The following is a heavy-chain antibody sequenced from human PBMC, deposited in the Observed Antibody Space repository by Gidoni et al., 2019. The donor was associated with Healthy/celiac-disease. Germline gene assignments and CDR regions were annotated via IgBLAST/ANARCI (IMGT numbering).Heavy chain of an antibody. CDR2: LIPILGIA. D-gene: IGHD1-26*01. Sequence: QVQLVQSGAEGKKPGSSVKVSCKASGGTFSSYTISWVRHAPGQGLEWLGRLIPILGIANYAQKFQGRFTITADKSTSTAYMELSSLRSEDTAVYYCARDLGEGGSFEGDDYWGQGTLVTVSS. CDR3: ARDLGEGGSFEGDDY. J-gene: IGHJ4*02. CDR1: GGTFSSYT. V-gene: IGHV1-69*08.